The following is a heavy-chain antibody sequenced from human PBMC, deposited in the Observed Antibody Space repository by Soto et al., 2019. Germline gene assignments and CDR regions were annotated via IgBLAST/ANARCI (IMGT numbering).Heavy chain of an antibody. Sequence: PSETLALTFTVSGGSISGYYWSWIRQPPGKGLDGIGYIYYSGSTNYNPSLKSGVTISVDTSKTQYSLKLSSVTAADTAVYYCARGEFNDDILPGRTYHSWFDPWGQGTLVTVSS. V-gene: IGHV4-59*01. J-gene: IGHJ5*02. CDR3: ARGEFNDDILPGRTYHSWFDP. CDR2: IYYSGST. D-gene: IGHD3-9*01. CDR1: GGSISGYY.